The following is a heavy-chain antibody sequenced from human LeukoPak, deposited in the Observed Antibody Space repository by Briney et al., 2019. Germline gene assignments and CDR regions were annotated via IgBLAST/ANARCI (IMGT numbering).Heavy chain of an antibody. J-gene: IGHJ3*02. Sequence: SETLSLTCTVSGYSISSGYYWGWIRQPPGKGLEWIGSIYYSGSTYYNPSLKSRVTISVDTSKNQFSLKLSSVTAADTAVYYCARVHVLLWFGELSGEAFDIWGQGTMVTVSS. CDR2: IYYSGST. CDR3: ARVHVLLWFGELSGEAFDI. D-gene: IGHD3-10*01. V-gene: IGHV4-38-2*02. CDR1: GYSISSGYY.